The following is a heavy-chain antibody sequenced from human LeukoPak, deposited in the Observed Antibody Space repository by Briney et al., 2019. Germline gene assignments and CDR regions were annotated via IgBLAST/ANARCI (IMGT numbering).Heavy chain of an antibody. V-gene: IGHV3-7*01. D-gene: IGHD6-6*01. CDR1: GFTFSGHW. CDR3: AKGSSRPPNAFDI. J-gene: IGHJ3*02. Sequence: GGSLRLSCTASGFTFSGHWMSWVRQAPGKGLEWVASIRRDGSEKHYVDSVEGRFIISRDNAKNSLHLQMNSLRAEDTAVYYCAKGSSRPPNAFDIWGQGTLVTVSS. CDR2: IRRDGSEK.